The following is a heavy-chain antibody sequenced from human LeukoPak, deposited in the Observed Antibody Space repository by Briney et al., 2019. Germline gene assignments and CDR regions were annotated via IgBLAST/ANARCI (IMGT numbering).Heavy chain of an antibody. CDR3: TKDLGTEYNIFDY. CDR1: EFTFSAYA. Sequence: PGGSLRLPCAASEFTFSAYAMHWIRQAPGRGLEWVAFVRYGGNIKYYADSVKGRFTISRDNSKNTLYLQMNSLRPEDTAVYYCTKDLGTEYNIFDYWGQGTLVTVSS. J-gene: IGHJ4*02. D-gene: IGHD3-9*01. V-gene: IGHV3-30*02. CDR2: VRYGGNIK.